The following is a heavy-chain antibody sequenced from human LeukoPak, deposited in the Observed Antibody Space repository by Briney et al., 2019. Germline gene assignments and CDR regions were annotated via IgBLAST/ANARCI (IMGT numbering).Heavy chain of an antibody. Sequence: GGSLRLSCAASGFTFSSYDMHWVRQATGKGLEWVSGIGTTGDTSYAGSVRGRFTISRENARNSLYPQMNSLRAGDTAVYYCARVQSRGYYYFDYWGQGTLVTVSS. V-gene: IGHV3-13*04. CDR1: GFTFSSYD. CDR2: IGTTGDT. J-gene: IGHJ4*02. D-gene: IGHD3-22*01. CDR3: ARVQSRGYYYFDY.